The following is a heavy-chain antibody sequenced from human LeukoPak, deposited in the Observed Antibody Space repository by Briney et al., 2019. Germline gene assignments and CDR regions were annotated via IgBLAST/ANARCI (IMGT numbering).Heavy chain of an antibody. CDR1: GFTFSSYA. CDR2: ISGSGGST. V-gene: IGHV3-23*01. J-gene: IGHJ4*02. D-gene: IGHD5-12*01. Sequence: GGSLRLSCAASGFTFSSYAMSWVRQAPGKGLEWLLAISGSGGSTYYTYSVKGRFTISRDNSKNTLYLQMNSLRAEDTAVYYCAKENRGYSGYDYAFDYWGQGTLVTVSS. CDR3: AKENRGYSGYDYAFDY.